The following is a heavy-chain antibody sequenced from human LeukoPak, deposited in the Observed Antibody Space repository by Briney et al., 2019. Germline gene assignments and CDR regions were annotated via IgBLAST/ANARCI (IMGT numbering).Heavy chain of an antibody. D-gene: IGHD3-10*01. Sequence: PSETLSLTCAVSGGSISSSNWWSWVRQPPGKGLEWIGEIYHSGSTNYNPSLKSRVTISVDKSKNPFSLKLSSVTAADTAVYYCARAPLGDYYGSGSVIDYWGQGTLVTVSS. CDR1: GGSISSSNW. CDR3: ARAPLGDYYGSGSVIDY. J-gene: IGHJ4*02. CDR2: IYHSGST. V-gene: IGHV4-4*02.